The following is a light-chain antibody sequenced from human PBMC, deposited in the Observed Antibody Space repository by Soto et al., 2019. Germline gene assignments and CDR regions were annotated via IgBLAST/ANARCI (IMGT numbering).Light chain of an antibody. J-gene: IGLJ1*01. CDR3: SSYAGGTYV. V-gene: IGLV2-8*01. CDR2: EVS. Sequence: QSALTQPPSASGTPGQSVTISCTGTSSDVGGYNYVSWYQQHPGKAPKVMIYEVSKRPSGVPDRFSGSKSDNTASLTVSGLQAEDEADYYCSSYAGGTYVFGSGTKVTVL. CDR1: SSDVGGYNY.